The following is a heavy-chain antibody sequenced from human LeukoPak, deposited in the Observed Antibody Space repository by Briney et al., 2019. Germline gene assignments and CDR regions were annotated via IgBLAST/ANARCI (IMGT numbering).Heavy chain of an antibody. J-gene: IGHJ4*02. V-gene: IGHV3-21*01. Sequence: GSLRLSCAASGFTFSSYSMNWVRQAPGKGLEWVSSISSSSSSYIYYADSVKGRFTISRDNAKNSLYLQMNSLRAEDTAVYYCAGSYGSGSPFDYWGQGTLVTVSS. D-gene: IGHD3-10*01. CDR1: GFTFSSYS. CDR2: ISSSSSSYI. CDR3: AGSYGSGSPFDY.